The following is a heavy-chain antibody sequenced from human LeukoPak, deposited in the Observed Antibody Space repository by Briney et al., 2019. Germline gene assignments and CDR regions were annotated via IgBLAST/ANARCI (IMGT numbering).Heavy chain of an antibody. V-gene: IGHV3-30*02. CDR1: GLTFTYYA. Sequence: GGSLRLSCAASGLTFTYYAIHWVRQAPGKGLEWVTFIRYDGSNKYYADSVKGRFTISRDNPKNSLYLQMNSLRAEDTAWYYCAKCPYSYGPEYYFDYWGQGTLVTVSS. J-gene: IGHJ4*02. CDR2: IRYDGSNK. D-gene: IGHD5-18*01. CDR3: AKCPYSYGPEYYFDY.